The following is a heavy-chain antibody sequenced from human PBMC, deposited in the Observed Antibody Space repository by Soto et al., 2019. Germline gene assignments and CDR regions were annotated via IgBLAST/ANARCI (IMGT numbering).Heavy chain of an antibody. V-gene: IGHV3-23*01. Sequence: EVQLLESGGGLVQPGGSLRLSCAVSGFSFSTYAMSWVRQAPGKGLEWVSGISAGGGNTYYADSVRGRFTISRDNSKDTLYLQITSLTTEDTALDHCAKHAEYQLVSWFDPWGQGTLVTVTS. J-gene: IGHJ5*02. CDR2: ISAGGGNT. D-gene: IGHD2-2*01. CDR3: AKHAEYQLVSWFDP. CDR1: GFSFSTYA.